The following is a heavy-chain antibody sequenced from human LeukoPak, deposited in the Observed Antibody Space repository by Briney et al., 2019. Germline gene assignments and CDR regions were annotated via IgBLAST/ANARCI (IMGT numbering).Heavy chain of an antibody. J-gene: IGHJ6*03. CDR1: GGSISSYY. V-gene: IGHV4-59*12. D-gene: IGHD1-1*01. CDR2: IYYSGST. CDR3: ARGHPVKALAGTGYYYYMDV. Sequence: SETLSLTCTVSGGSISSYYWSWIRQPPGKGLEWIGYIYYSGSTNYNPSLKSRVTISVDTSKNQFSLKLSSVTAADTAMYYCARGHPVKALAGTGYYYYMDVWGKGTTVTVSS.